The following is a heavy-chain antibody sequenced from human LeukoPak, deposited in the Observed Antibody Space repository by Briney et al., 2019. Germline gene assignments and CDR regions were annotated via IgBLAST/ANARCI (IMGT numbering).Heavy chain of an antibody. Sequence: SETLSLTCSVSGGSVSSGGYHWSWIRQPPGKGPEWIGYIYHSGSTNYNPSLKSRVTISVDTSKNQFSLNLSSVTAADTAVYYCARVGHLANNWFDPWGQGTLVSVSS. CDR3: ARVGHLANNWFDP. CDR1: GGSVSSGGYH. J-gene: IGHJ5*02. V-gene: IGHV4-61*08. CDR2: IYHSGST. D-gene: IGHD5-12*01.